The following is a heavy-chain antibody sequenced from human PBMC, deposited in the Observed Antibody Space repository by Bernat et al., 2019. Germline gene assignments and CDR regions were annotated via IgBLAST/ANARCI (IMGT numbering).Heavy chain of an antibody. CDR3: ATSYCSGGSCYDYYCDY. D-gene: IGHD2-15*01. CDR1: GYTFTSYD. CDR2: MNPNSGNT. V-gene: IGHV1-8*01. Sequence: QVQLVQSGAEVKKPGASVKVSCKASGYTFTSYDINWVRQATGQGLEWMGWMNPNSGNTGYAQKFQGRVTMTRNTSISTAFMELSSLRSEDTAVYYCATSYCSGGSCYDYYCDYWGQGTLVTVSS. J-gene: IGHJ4*02.